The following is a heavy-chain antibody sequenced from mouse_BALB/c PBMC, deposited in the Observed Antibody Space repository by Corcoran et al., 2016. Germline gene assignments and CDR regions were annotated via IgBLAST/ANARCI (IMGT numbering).Heavy chain of an antibody. Sequence: QNQLVQSGPELKKPGETVNISCKASGYTFTNYGMNWVKQAPGKGLKWMGWINTYTGEPTYADDFKGRFAFSLETSASTAFLQINNLKNEDMATYFCARGTATFDYWGQGTTLTVSS. CDR2: INTYTGEP. V-gene: IGHV9-1*02. CDR1: GYTFTNYG. J-gene: IGHJ2*01. CDR3: ARGTATFDY. D-gene: IGHD1-2*01.